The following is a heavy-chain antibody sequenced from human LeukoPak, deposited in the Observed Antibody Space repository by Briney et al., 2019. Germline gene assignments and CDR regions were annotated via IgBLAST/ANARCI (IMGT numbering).Heavy chain of an antibody. CDR1: GGSFSGYY. V-gene: IGHV4-34*01. Sequence: SETLSLTCAVYGGSFSGYYWSWIRQPPGKGLEWIGEINHSGSTSYNPSLKSRVTISVDTSKNQFSLKLSSVTAADTAVYYCARGGVGYYYDSSGYRAGYFQHWGQGTLVTVSS. D-gene: IGHD3-22*01. CDR3: ARGGVGYYYDSSGYRAGYFQH. CDR2: INHSGST. J-gene: IGHJ1*01.